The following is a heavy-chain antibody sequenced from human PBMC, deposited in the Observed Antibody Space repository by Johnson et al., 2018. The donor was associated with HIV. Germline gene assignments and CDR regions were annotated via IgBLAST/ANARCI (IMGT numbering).Heavy chain of an antibody. D-gene: IGHD7-27*01. V-gene: IGHV3-20*04. CDR3: GMSGVEDAAFDI. Sequence: VQLVESGGGVVRPGGSLRLSCAASGFTFDDYGMSWVRQAPGKGLEWVSGINWNGGSTGYADSVKGRFNISRDNAKNSLFLQMNSLRAEEMAVFYCGMSGVEDAAFDIWGQGTMVTVSS. CDR1: GFTFDDYG. J-gene: IGHJ3*02. CDR2: INWNGGST.